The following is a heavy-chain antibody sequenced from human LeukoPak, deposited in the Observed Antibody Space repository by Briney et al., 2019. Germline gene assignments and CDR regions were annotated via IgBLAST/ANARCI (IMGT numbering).Heavy chain of an antibody. Sequence: SETLSLTCTVSGGSISTYYWSWIRQSPGKGLEWIGWIGYIYPSEITNYNPSLESRVTISVDTSKNQVSLKLRSVTAADTAVYYCARDLESWGQGTLVTVSS. CDR3: ARDLES. J-gene: IGHJ5*01. CDR2: IYPSEIT. V-gene: IGHV4-59*12. CDR1: GGSISTYY.